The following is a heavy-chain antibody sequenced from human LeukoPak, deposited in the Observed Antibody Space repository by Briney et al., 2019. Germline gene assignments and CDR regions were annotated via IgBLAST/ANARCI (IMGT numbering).Heavy chain of an antibody. CDR3: ATTTSSGWVPFDY. J-gene: IGHJ4*02. Sequence: PGGSLRLSCVASGFNFYSFTMNWVRQAPGKGLEWVSYISSGGATIYYRDCVKGRFTISRDNAKNSLYLQMNSLSAEDTAVYYCATTTSSGWVPFDYWGQGTLVAVSS. D-gene: IGHD6-25*01. CDR1: GFNFYSFT. CDR2: ISSGGATI. V-gene: IGHV3-48*01.